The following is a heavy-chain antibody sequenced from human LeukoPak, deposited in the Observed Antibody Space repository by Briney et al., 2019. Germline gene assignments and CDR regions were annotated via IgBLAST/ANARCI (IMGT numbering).Heavy chain of an antibody. Sequence: ASVKVSCKASGYTFTAYYMHWVRQAPGQGLEWMGWINPNSGGTNYAQKFQGRVTMTRDTSISTAYMELSRLRSDDTAVYYCARDYYDSSGYSDWGQGTLVTVSS. J-gene: IGHJ4*02. CDR2: INPNSGGT. D-gene: IGHD3-22*01. V-gene: IGHV1-2*02. CDR3: ARDYYDSSGYSD. CDR1: GYTFTAYY.